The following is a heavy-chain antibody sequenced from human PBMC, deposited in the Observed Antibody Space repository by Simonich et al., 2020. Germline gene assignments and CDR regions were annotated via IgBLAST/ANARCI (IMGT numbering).Heavy chain of an antibody. CDR3: ARDGLGTAYYYYMDV. CDR1: GFTFSSYW. J-gene: IGHJ6*03. Sequence: EVQLVESGGGLVQPGGSLRLSCAASGFTFSSYWMSWDRQAPGKGREWVANIKQDGSGKYYVDSVKGRFTISRDNAKNSLYRQMNSLRAEDTAVYYCARDGLGTAYYYYMDVWGKGTTVTVSS. CDR2: IKQDGSGK. V-gene: IGHV3-7*01. D-gene: IGHD7-27*01.